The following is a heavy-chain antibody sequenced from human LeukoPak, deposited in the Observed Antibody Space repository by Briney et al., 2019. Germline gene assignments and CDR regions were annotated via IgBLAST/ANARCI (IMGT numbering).Heavy chain of an antibody. CDR2: IYYSGST. J-gene: IGHJ4*02. CDR3: ARGGVAAAPFDY. Sequence: SETLSLTCTVSGGSISSSSYYWGWIRQPPGKGLEWIGSIYYSGSTYYNPSLKSRVTISVDTSKNQFSLKLSSVTAADTAVYYCARGGVAAAPFDYWGQGTLVTVSS. V-gene: IGHV4-39*07. D-gene: IGHD6-13*01. CDR1: GGSISSSSYY.